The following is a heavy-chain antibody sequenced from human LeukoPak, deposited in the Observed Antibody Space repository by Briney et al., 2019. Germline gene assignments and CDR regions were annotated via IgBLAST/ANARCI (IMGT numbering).Heavy chain of an antibody. CDR3: AGVHGDYLDY. V-gene: IGHV4-59*01. D-gene: IGHD4-17*01. CDR1: GGSISSYY. CDR2: IYYSGST. J-gene: IGHJ4*02. Sequence: SETLSLTCTVSGGSISSYYWSWIRQPPGKGLEYIGYIYYSGSTNYNPSLKSRVTISVDASKNQFSLKLTSVTPADTAVYYCAGVHGDYLDYWGQGTLVTVSS.